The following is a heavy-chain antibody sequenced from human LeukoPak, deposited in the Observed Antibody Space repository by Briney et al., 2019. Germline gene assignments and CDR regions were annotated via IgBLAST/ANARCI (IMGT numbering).Heavy chain of an antibody. Sequence: PGGTLRLSCAASGFTFSSYWMSWVRRAPGKGLEWVANIKEDGSERYYVDSVKGRFTISRDNAKNSLYLQMNSLRAEDTAVYYCASGGRGTYYGSGNYVDFWGQGTLVTVPS. V-gene: IGHV3-7*01. J-gene: IGHJ4*02. CDR3: ASGGRGTYYGSGNYVDF. CDR1: GFTFSSYW. CDR2: IKEDGSER. D-gene: IGHD3-10*01.